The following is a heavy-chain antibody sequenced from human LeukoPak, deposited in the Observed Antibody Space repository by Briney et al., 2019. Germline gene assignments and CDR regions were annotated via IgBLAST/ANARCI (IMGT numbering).Heavy chain of an antibody. CDR3: AKWNAGFDY. CDR1: GFTFDDYA. CDR2: ISWNSGSI. V-gene: IGHV3-9*01. J-gene: IGHJ4*02. D-gene: IGHD1-1*01. Sequence: GGSLRLSCAASGFTFDDYAMHWVRQAPGKGLEWVSGISWNSGSIGYANSVKGRFTISRDNAKNSLYLQMNSLRAGDTALYYCAKWNAGFDYWGQGTLVTVSS.